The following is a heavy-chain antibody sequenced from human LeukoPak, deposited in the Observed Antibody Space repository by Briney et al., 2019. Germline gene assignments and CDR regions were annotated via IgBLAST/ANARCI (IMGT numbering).Heavy chain of an antibody. V-gene: IGHV3-23*01. CDR2: ISASGEST. J-gene: IGHJ4*02. CDR1: GFSSYA. CDR3: ARDGELPQWGYYFDY. D-gene: IGHD1-7*01. Sequence: GGSLRLSHAAPGFSSYALSWVRQAPGRGLEWVAGISASGESTYYADSVKGRFTISRDNAKNSLYLQMNSLRAEDTAVYYCARDGELPQWGYYFDYWGQGTLVTVSS.